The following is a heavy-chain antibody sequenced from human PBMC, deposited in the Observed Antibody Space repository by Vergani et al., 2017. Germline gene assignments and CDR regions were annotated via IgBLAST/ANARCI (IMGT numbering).Heavy chain of an antibody. V-gene: IGHV4-38-2*02. Sequence: QVHLQESGPGLVKPSETLSLTCSVSNYSIGRDYFWGWIRQPPGKGLEWIATVFHSGSAYYNPSLRRRVTISVETSKNQFSLRLTTLTAADTAVYYCARQFWVSQGVGAFETWGRGTEVSVSS. CDR3: ARQFWVSQGVGAFET. CDR2: VFHSGSA. J-gene: IGHJ3*02. D-gene: IGHD3-16*01. CDR1: NYSIGRDYF.